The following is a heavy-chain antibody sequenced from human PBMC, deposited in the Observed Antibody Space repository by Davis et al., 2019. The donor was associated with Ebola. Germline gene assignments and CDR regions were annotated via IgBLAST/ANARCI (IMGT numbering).Heavy chain of an antibody. CDR2: MNPNSGNT. D-gene: IGHD4-17*01. J-gene: IGHJ5*02. Sequence: AASVKVSCKASGYTFTSYDINWVRQATGQGLEWMGWMNPNSGNTGYAQKLQGRVTMTTDTSTSTAYMELRSLRSDDTAVYYCARDQHDYGDYNWFDPWGQGTLVTVSS. CDR1: GYTFTSYD. CDR3: ARDQHDYGDYNWFDP. V-gene: IGHV1-8*01.